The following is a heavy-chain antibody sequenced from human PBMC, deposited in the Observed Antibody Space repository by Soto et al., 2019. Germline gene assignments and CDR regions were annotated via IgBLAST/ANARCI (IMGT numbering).Heavy chain of an antibody. CDR2: ISGSGGST. V-gene: IGHV3-23*01. CDR1: GFTFSSYA. D-gene: IGHD5-12*01. CDR3: AKVGWPWLRGDYFDY. Sequence: EVQLLESGGGLVQPGGSLRLSCAASGFTFSSYAMSWVRQAPGKGLEWVSAISGSGGSTYYAESVKGRFTISGDNSKNPLYLQMNSLRAEDTAVYYCAKVGWPWLRGDYFDYWGQGTLVTVSS. J-gene: IGHJ4*02.